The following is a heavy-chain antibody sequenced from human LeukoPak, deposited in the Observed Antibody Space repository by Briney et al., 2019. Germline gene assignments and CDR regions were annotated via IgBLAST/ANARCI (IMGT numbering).Heavy chain of an antibody. CDR3: AKLIKLSGSSHVDY. V-gene: IGHV3-30*18. Sequence: PGRSLRLSCAASGFTFSNYGMHWVRQAPGEGLEWVAVISHDGSSEYYGDSVKGRFTISRDNSKNTLYLQMNSLRVEDTAVYYCAKLIKLSGSSHVDYWGQGTLVTVSS. CDR1: GFTFSNYG. J-gene: IGHJ4*02. CDR2: ISHDGSSE. D-gene: IGHD1-26*01.